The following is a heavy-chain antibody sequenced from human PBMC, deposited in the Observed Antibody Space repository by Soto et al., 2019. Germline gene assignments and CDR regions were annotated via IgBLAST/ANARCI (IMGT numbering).Heavy chain of an antibody. V-gene: IGHV4-34*01. CDR2: INHSGST. D-gene: IGHD4-17*01. CDR1: GGSFSGYY. J-gene: IGHJ4*02. Sequence: PSETLSLTCAVYGGSFSGYYWSWIRQAPGKGLEWIGEINHSGSTNYNPSLKSRVTISVDTSKNQFSLKLSSVTAADTAVYYCARGYMTTVTPCFDYWGQGTLVTVSS. CDR3: ARGYMTTVTPCFDY.